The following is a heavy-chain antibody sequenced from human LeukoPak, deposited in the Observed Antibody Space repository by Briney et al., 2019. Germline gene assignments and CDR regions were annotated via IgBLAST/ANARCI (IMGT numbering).Heavy chain of an antibody. V-gene: IGHV3-48*04. CDR2: ISSSGSTI. D-gene: IGHD3-10*02. CDR1: GFTFSSYS. J-gene: IGHJ6*04. Sequence: GGSLRLSCAASGFTFSSYSMNWVRQAPGKGLEWVSYISSSGSTIYYADSVKGRFTISRDNAKNSLYLQMNSLRAEDTAVYYCAELGITMIGGVWGKGTTVTIPS. CDR3: AELGITMIGGV.